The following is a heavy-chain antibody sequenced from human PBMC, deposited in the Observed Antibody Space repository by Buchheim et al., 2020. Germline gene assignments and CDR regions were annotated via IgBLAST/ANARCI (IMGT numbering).Heavy chain of an antibody. D-gene: IGHD3-3*01. J-gene: IGHJ4*02. CDR2: VTGSGSST. Sequence: EVQLLESGGGLVQPGGSLRLSCAASGFTFSSYAMSWVRQAPGKGLEWVSTVTGSGSSTNYADSVKGRFTISRDNSKNTQDLQMNSLRAEDTAVYYCASGGLRFFDYWGQGTL. CDR3: ASGGLRFFDY. CDR1: GFTFSSYA. V-gene: IGHV3-23*01.